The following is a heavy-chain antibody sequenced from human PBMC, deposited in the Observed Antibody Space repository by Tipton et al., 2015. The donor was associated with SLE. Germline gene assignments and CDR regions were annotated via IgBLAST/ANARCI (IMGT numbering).Heavy chain of an antibody. CDR2: MNPNSGNT. J-gene: IGHJ6*03. D-gene: IGHD3-3*01. CDR3: ARAPYYDFGSGSTNYYYMDV. Sequence: QVQLVQSGAEVKKPGASVKVSCKASGYTFTSYDINWERQATGQGLEWMGWMNPNSGNTGYAQKFQGRVTMTRNTSISTAYMELSSLRSEDPAVYFCARAPYYDFGSGSTNYYYMDVWGKGTTVTVSS. V-gene: IGHV1-8*01. CDR1: GYTFTSYD.